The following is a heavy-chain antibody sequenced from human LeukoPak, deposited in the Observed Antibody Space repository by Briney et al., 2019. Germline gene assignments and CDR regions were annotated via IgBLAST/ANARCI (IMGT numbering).Heavy chain of an antibody. CDR2: IWYDGSSK. J-gene: IGHJ4*02. CDR3: ARDRSYDFWSGYYTPDY. CDR1: GFTFSSYG. V-gene: IGHV3-33*01. Sequence: GRSLRLSCAASGFTFSSYGIHWVRQAPGKGLEWVALIWYDGSSKYYADSVKGRFTISRDSSKNTLYLQMNSLRAEDTAVYYCARDRSYDFWSGYYTPDYWGQGTLVTVSS. D-gene: IGHD3-3*01.